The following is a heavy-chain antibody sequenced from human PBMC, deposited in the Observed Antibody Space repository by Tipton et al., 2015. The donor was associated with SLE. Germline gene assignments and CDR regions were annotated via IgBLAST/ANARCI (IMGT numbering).Heavy chain of an antibody. CDR3: ARGVLDF. Sequence: LRLSCTVSGGSIRGHYWNWVRQPPGKGLEWIGNINYSGNTKYNPSLKSRVSISVDTSKNQFSLKMTSVTAADTALYYCARGVLDFWGQGTLVTVPT. CDR1: GGSIRGHY. CDR2: INYSGNT. V-gene: IGHV4-59*11. J-gene: IGHJ4*02.